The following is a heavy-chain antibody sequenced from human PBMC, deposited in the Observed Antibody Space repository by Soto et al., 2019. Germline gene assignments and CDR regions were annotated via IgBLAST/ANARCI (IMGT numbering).Heavy chain of an antibody. CDR3: ATQPNESYDFWSGPTFDY. CDR1: GFTFSSYA. CDR2: ISGSGGST. Sequence: GGSLRLSCAASGFTFSSYAMSWVRQAPGKGLEWVSAISGSGGSTYYADSVKGRFTISRDNSKNTLYLQMNSLRAEDTAVYYCATQPNESYDFWSGPTFDYWGQGTLVTVSS. J-gene: IGHJ4*02. V-gene: IGHV3-23*01. D-gene: IGHD3-3*01.